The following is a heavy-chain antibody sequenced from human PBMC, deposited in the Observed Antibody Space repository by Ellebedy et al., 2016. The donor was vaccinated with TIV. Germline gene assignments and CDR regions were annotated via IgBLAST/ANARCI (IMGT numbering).Heavy chain of an antibody. CDR2: IGSVSSHT. D-gene: IGHD6-19*01. V-gene: IGHV3-11*06. Sequence: GESLKISCAASGFTFSDYYMNWIRQAPGKGLEWVSYIGSVSSHTNYADSVKGRFTVSRDNAKNSLYLQMNSLRAEETDVYYFERRVAGKASFDYWGQGTLVTVSS. CDR1: GFTFSDYY. CDR3: ERRVAGKASFDY. J-gene: IGHJ4*02.